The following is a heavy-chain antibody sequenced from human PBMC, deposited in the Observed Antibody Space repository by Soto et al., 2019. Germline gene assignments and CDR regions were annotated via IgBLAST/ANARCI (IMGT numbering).Heavy chain of an antibody. CDR2: IKQDGSEK. CDR3: AREALSTSLDY. D-gene: IGHD2-2*01. CDR1: GFSFSSHW. V-gene: IGHV3-7*01. Sequence: EVQLVESGGGLVQPGGSLRLSCATSGFSFSSHWMSWVRQAPGKGLEWVANIKQDGSEKYYVDSVKGRFTISRDNAKNSLYLQMNSLRAEDTAVYYCAREALSTSLDYWGQGTLVTVSS. J-gene: IGHJ4*02.